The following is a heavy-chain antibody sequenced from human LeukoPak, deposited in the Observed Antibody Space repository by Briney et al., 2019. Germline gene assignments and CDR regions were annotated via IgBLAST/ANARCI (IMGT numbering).Heavy chain of an antibody. Sequence: GGSLRLSCAASGFTFSSYSMNWVRQAPGESLEWVSYIISSSSTIYYADSVKGRFTISRDNARNSLYLQMSSLRAEDTAVYYCARAGSFDWLLPFDYWGQGTLVTVSS. J-gene: IGHJ4*02. CDR2: IISSSSTI. D-gene: IGHD3-9*01. CDR1: GFTFSSYS. CDR3: ARAGSFDWLLPFDY. V-gene: IGHV3-48*01.